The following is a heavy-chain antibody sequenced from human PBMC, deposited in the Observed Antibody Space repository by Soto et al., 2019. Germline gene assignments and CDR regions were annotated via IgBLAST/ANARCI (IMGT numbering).Heavy chain of an antibody. D-gene: IGHD3-3*01. Sequence: QVQLVQSVAEVKKPGASVKVSCKASGYTFTSSGISWVRQAPGQGLEWMGWISTDNGNTNYAQHLKGRVSMTTDTSTSTAYMDLRSLRSDDTAVYYCARDQGITTFCVYSMYYYGMDVWGQGTTVTVAS. V-gene: IGHV1-18*01. CDR3: ARDQGITTFCVYSMYYYGMDV. CDR2: ISTDNGNT. J-gene: IGHJ6*02. CDR1: GYTFTSSG.